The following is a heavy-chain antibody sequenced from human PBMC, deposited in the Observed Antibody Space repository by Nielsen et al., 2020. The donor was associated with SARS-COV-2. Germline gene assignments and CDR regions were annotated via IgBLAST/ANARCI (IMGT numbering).Heavy chain of an antibody. Sequence: GESLKISCAASGFTVSSNYMSWVRQAPGKGLEWVSVIYSGGSTYYADSVKGRFTISRDNSKNTLYLQMNSLRAEDTAVYYCAKALGYCSGGSCYWIDYWGQGTLVTVSS. CDR3: AKALGYCSGGSCYWIDY. V-gene: IGHV3-66*01. CDR2: IYSGGST. J-gene: IGHJ4*02. D-gene: IGHD2-15*01. CDR1: GFTVSSNY.